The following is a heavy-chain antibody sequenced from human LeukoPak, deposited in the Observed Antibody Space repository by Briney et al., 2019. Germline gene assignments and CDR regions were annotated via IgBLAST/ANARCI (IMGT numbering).Heavy chain of an antibody. J-gene: IGHJ4*02. CDR3: AISGTSNFGALDY. CDR2: IHPSGGST. Sequence: PGGSLRLSCAASGFTFSSYAMIWVRQTPGKGLEWVSAIHPSGGSTFYADSVKGRFTISRDNFRNTLYLQMNSLRAEDTALYYFAISGTSNFGALDYWGQGTLVTVSP. V-gene: IGHV3-23*01. D-gene: IGHD3-10*01. CDR1: GFTFSSYA.